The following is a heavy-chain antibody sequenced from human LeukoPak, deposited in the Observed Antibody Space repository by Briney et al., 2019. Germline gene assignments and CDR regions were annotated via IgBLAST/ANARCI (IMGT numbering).Heavy chain of an antibody. D-gene: IGHD4/OR15-4a*01. J-gene: IGHJ4*02. CDR3: ARRAGAYSHPYDH. V-gene: IGHV3-53*01. CDR1: GFTVSSNS. CDR2: IYSDNT. Sequence: GGSLRLSCTVSGFTVSSNSISWVRQAPGKGLEWVSFIYSDNTHSSDSVKGRFTISRDNPKNTLHRQRNSLTAGDTPVYHCARRAGAYSHPYDHWGQGTLVTVSS.